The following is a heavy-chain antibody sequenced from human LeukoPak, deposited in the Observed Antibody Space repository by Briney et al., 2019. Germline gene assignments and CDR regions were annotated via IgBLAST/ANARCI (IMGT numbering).Heavy chain of an antibody. J-gene: IGHJ5*02. CDR3: AKLGVTSSDLGWFDP. D-gene: IGHD3-3*01. CDR2: ISGSGGST. Sequence: GGSLRLSCAASGFTFSSYAMSWVRQAPREGLEWVSSISGSGGSTYDADSVKGRFTISRDNSENTLYLQMNTLRAEDTAVYYCAKLGVTSSDLGWFDPWGHGTLVTVSS. V-gene: IGHV3-23*01. CDR1: GFTFSSYA.